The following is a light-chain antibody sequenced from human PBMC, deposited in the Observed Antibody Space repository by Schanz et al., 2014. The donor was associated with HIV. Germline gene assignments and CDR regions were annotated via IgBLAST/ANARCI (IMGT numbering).Light chain of an antibody. Sequence: EVVMTQSPATLSVSPGERATLSCRASQSVRSDLAWYQQRPGQAPSLLIYGASTRATGVPARFSGRGSGTECTLTNSSLQSEDFAVYYCQQYNNWPPITFAQGTRLEIK. CDR3: QQYNNWPPIT. J-gene: IGKJ5*01. CDR2: GAS. V-gene: IGKV3-15*01. CDR1: QSVRSD.